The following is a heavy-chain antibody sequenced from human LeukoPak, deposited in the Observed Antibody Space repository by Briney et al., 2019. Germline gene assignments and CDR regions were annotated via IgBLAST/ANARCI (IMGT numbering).Heavy chain of an antibody. J-gene: IGHJ4*02. Sequence: GGSLRLSCAASGFPFSGYGMHWVRQAPGKGLEWVAGVTSDGGDQYSADSVKGRFTVSRDTSQNTFYLQMTSLTAEDTAVYYCTRASRFRSPGMFDYWGQGTLVTVSS. CDR2: VTSDGGDQ. CDR1: GFPFSGYG. V-gene: IGHV3-30*03. D-gene: IGHD3-10*02. CDR3: TRASRFRSPGMFDY.